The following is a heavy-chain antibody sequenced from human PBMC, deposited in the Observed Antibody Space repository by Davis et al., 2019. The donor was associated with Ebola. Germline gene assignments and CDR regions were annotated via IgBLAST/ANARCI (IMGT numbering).Heavy chain of an antibody. CDR1: GYTFTGYY. CDR2: INPNSGGT. V-gene: IGHV1-2*02. D-gene: IGHD1-1*01. Sequence: ASVKVSCKASGYTFTGYYMHWVRQAPGQGLEWMGWINPNSGGTNYAQKFQGRVTMTRGTSISTAYMELSRLRSDDTAVYYCARGEERQPENDYWGQGTLVTVSS. CDR3: ARGEERQPENDY. J-gene: IGHJ4*02.